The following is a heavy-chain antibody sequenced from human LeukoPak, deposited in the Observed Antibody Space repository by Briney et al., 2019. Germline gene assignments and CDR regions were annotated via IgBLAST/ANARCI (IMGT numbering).Heavy chain of an antibody. CDR2: TYYRSKWYN. V-gene: IGHV6-1*01. J-gene: IGHJ1*01. CDR3: GRLPNYGRPGGAFFQH. D-gene: IGHD3-10*01. Sequence: SQTLSLTCAISGDSVSSNSAAWNWIRQSPSRSLEWLGRTYYRSKWYNDYAVSVKSRITINPDTSKNQFSLKLSSVTAADTAVYYCGRLPNYGRPGGAFFQHWGQGTLVTVSS. CDR1: GDSVSSNSAA.